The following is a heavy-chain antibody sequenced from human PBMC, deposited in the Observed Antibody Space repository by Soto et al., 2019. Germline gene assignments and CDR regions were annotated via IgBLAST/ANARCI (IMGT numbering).Heavy chain of an antibody. CDR2: IYYSGST. Sequence: QVQLQESGPGLVKPSQTLSLTCTVSGGSISSGGYYWSWIRQHPGKGLEWIGYIYYSGSTYYNPSLKSRVTISLDTSKNQFSLKLSSVTAADTAMSYCARLSSGERLNFDYWGQGTLVTVSS. CDR1: GGSISSGGYY. J-gene: IGHJ4*02. V-gene: IGHV4-31*03. D-gene: IGHD3-10*02. CDR3: ARLSSGERLNFDY.